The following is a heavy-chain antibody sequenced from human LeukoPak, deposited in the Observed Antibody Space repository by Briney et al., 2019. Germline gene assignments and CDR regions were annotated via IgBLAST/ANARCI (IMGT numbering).Heavy chain of an antibody. J-gene: IGHJ5*02. CDR1: GGSFSGYY. Sequence: SETLSLTCAVYGGSFSGYYWSWIRRPPGKGLEWIGEINHSGSTNYNPSLKSRVTISVDTSKNQFSLKLSSVTAADTAVYYCARAPWLLNWFDPWGQGTLVTVSS. D-gene: IGHD3-9*01. CDR2: INHSGST. CDR3: ARAPWLLNWFDP. V-gene: IGHV4-34*01.